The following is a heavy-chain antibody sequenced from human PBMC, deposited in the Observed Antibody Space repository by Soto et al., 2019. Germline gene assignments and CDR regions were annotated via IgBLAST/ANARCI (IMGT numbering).Heavy chain of an antibody. CDR1: GYTFTGYY. J-gene: IGHJ3*02. CDR3: ARGHTIFGVILRVADALDI. V-gene: IGHV1-2*04. D-gene: IGHD3-3*01. Sequence: GASVKVSCKASGYTFTGYYMHWVRQAPGQGLEWMGWINPNSGGTNYAQKFQGWVTMTRNTSISTAYMELSSLRSEDTAVYYCARGHTIFGVILRVADALDIWGKGTMGTVSS. CDR2: INPNSGGT.